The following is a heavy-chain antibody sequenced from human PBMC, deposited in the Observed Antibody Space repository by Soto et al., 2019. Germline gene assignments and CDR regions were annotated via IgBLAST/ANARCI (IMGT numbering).Heavy chain of an antibody. J-gene: IGHJ6*02. CDR2: IIPVLGVT. V-gene: IGHV1-69*02. CDR1: GSTFSSYT. CDR3: ARRRYCGADCYSKYYYGMDV. Sequence: QVQLVQSGAEVKKPGSSVKVSCQASGSTFSSYTVSWVRQAPGQGLEWMGRIIPVLGVTNYAPKFKGRVTITADKSKTTVYMELSSLRSGDTAVYYCARRRYCGADCYSKYYYGMDVWCQGTTVTVSS. D-gene: IGHD2-21*02.